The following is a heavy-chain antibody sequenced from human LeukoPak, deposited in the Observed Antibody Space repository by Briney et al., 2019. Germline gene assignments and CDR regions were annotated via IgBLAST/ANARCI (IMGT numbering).Heavy chain of an antibody. V-gene: IGHV1-2*02. CDR2: INLNGGVT. CDR1: GYTLTSYY. D-gene: IGHD2-8*01. J-gene: IGHJ6*03. Sequence: ASVKVSCKASGYTLTSYYLHWVRQAPGQGLEWLGWINLNGGVTLSAQKFQGRVTMTRDASITRAYMELSGLRSDDTAVYYCATRCTNGVCYKAYYMDVWGKGTTVTVS. CDR3: ATRCTNGVCYKAYYMDV.